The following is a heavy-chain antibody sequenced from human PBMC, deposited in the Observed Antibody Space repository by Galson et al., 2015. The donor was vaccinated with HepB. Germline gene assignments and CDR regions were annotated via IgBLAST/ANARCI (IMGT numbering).Heavy chain of an antibody. CDR1: GFTFDDYA. D-gene: IGHD3-10*01. CDR2: ISWNSGSI. J-gene: IGHJ1*01. CDR3: ARAKTGDRGAEYFQH. V-gene: IGHV3-9*01. Sequence: SLRLSCAASGFTFDDYAMHWVRQAPGKGLEWVSGISWNSGSIGYADSVKGRFTISRDNAKNSLYLQMNSLRAEDTALYYCARAKTGDRGAEYFQHWGQGTLVTVSS.